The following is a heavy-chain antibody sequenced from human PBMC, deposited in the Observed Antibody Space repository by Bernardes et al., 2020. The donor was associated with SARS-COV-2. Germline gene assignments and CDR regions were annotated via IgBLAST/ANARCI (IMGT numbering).Heavy chain of an antibody. CDR2: MNPNSGNT. CDR3: ARGQYFDSSGPVNYHHGLDV. D-gene: IGHD3-22*01. CDR1: GYTFSSYD. Sequence: ATVKVSCKASGYTFSSYDINWVRQATGQGLEWMGWMNPNSGNTGYAQKFQGRVTMTRDTSESTVYMELSSLRSEDTAVYYCARGQYFDSSGPVNYHHGLDVWAKGPRSPSP. V-gene: IGHV1-8*01. J-gene: IGHJ6*02.